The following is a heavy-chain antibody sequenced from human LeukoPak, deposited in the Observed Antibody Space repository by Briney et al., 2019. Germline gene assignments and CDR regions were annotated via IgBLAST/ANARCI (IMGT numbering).Heavy chain of an antibody. CDR1: GYTFTSYD. D-gene: IGHD3-3*01. CDR3: ARGGYYTLEYYYYMEV. CDR2: MNPNSGNT. J-gene: IGHJ6*03. V-gene: IGHV1-8*01. Sequence: ASVKVSCKASGYTFTSYDVNWFRQATGQGLEWMGWMNPNSGNTGYAQKLQGRVSLTRDTSMSTAYLELISLRSEDTAVYYCARGGYYTLEYYYYMEVWGTGTTVTVSS.